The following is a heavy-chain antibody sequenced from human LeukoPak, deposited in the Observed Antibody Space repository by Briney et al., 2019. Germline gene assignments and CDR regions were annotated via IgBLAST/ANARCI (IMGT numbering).Heavy chain of an antibody. J-gene: IGHJ4*02. CDR2: IYPSDSDT. V-gene: IGHV5-51*01. D-gene: IGHD2-15*01. CDR1: GSIFTTYW. CDR3: ARDVGYCSGGSCYSDY. Sequence: GESLQTSCQGSGSIFTTYWIGWVRQLPGKGLEWMGIIYPSDSDTRYSPSFPGQVTISVDKSISTAYLQWNSLKASDTAMYYCARDVGYCSGGSCYSDYWGQGTLVTASS.